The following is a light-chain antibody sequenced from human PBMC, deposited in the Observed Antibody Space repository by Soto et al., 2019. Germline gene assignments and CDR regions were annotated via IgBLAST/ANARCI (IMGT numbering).Light chain of an antibody. J-gene: IGKJ4*01. CDR3: QQYSSYSLPS. V-gene: IGKV1-5*01. CDR1: QSVSRW. CDR2: DAS. Sequence: RMTQSPGIVSATVKNSVPIDCRASQSVSRWLAWYQQKPGKAPKLLIYDASSLNSGVPSRFSGSQSGTEFTLTITSLLPDDFATYFCQQYSSYSLPSFAGGTKVDIK.